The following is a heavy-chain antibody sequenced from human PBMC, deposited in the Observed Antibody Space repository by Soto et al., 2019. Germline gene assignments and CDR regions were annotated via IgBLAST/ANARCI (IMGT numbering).Heavy chain of an antibody. CDR1: SGSISSSNW. D-gene: IGHD6-19*01. J-gene: IGHJ4*02. Sequence: SETLSLTCAVSSGSISSSNWWSWVRQPPGKGLEWIGEIYHSGSTNYNPSLKSRVTISVDKSKNQFSLKLSSVTAADTAVYYCASAAAVAGRGGYYFDYWGQGTLVTVSS. V-gene: IGHV4-4*02. CDR3: ASAAAVAGRGGYYFDY. CDR2: IYHSGST.